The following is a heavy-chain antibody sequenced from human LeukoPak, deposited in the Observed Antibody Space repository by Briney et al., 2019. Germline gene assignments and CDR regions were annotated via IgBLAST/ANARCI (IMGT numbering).Heavy chain of an antibody. CDR3: TKVPSPGVGAF. Sequence: QPGGSLRLSCAASGFTFDNYAMSWVRQAPGKGLEWVSTVSGSGAGTYYADSVKGRFTISRDNSKNTLYMQMNNLRAEDTAVYYCTKVPSPGVGAFWGQGTLVTVSS. CDR1: GFTFDNYA. CDR2: VSGSGAGT. J-gene: IGHJ4*02. D-gene: IGHD1-26*01. V-gene: IGHV3-23*01.